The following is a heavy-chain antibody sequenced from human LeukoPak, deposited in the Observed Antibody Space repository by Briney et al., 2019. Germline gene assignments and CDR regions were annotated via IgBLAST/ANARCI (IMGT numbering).Heavy chain of an antibody. D-gene: IGHD3-10*01. V-gene: IGHV1-8*01. Sequence: GASAKVSCTASGFTFTSYDINWVRQTTGQGLEWMGWMNPNNGNTGYAQKFQGRVTMTRDTSISTAYMELRSLRSEDTAMYYCVRDGEGVAISVNYWFDPWGQGTLVTVSS. CDR3: VRDGEGVAISVNYWFDP. J-gene: IGHJ5*02. CDR1: GFTFTSYD. CDR2: MNPNNGNT.